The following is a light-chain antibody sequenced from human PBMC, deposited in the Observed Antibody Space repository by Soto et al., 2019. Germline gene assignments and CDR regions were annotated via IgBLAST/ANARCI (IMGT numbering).Light chain of an antibody. CDR3: QQYGTSPQT. CDR1: QTVTVNS. J-gene: IGKJ1*01. V-gene: IGKV3-20*01. Sequence: VFTQSPGTLSLSPGEGATLSCRASQTVTVNSLAWYQQTPGQTPRLLIYAASTRATGIPDRFNGGGSGTDFTLTVSRLEPEDFAVYYCQQYGTSPQTFGQGTKVDIK. CDR2: AAS.